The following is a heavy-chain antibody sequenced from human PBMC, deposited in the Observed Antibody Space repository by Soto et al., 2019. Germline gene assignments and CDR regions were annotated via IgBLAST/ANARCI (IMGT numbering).Heavy chain of an antibody. Sequence: EEQLVESGGGLVQPGGSLRLSCEGSGFTFNVFWMHWVRQVPGKGLEWLSRIHGDGANTGYADSVKGRVRISRYNEKNTRFLRMHSWTVEDWVVYYCSRAGYDFRSVSFRVCHLYFGLLGRRTLVTVSS. CDR3: SRAGYDFRSVSFRVCHLYFGL. CDR1: GFTFNVFW. CDR2: IHGDGANT. D-gene: IGHD3-16*01. V-gene: IGHV3-74*01. J-gene: IGHJ2*01.